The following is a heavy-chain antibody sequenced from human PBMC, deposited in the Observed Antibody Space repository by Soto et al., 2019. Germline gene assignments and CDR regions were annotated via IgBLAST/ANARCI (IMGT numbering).Heavy chain of an antibody. D-gene: IGHD6-19*01. CDR1: GFAFSTYG. CDR2: ISYDGTDK. J-gene: IGHJ5*02. V-gene: IGHV3-30*18. Sequence: QVHLVESGGGVVQPGRSLTISCVGSGFAFSTYGMHWVRQAPAKGLEWVALISYDGTDKYYADSVKGRFSISRDNSKQTLSLQMDSLRPEDTAVYYCAKDFCAWSDSCGQGTLFNVSS. CDR3: AKDFCAWSDS.